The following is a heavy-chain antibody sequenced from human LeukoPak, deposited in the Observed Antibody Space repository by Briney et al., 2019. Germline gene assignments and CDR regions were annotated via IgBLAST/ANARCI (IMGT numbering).Heavy chain of an antibody. J-gene: IGHJ4*02. V-gene: IGHV4-59*08. Sequence: PSETLSLTCTVSGGSISSYYWSWIRQPPEKGLQWIGYIYYSGSTNCNPSLKSRVTISLDTSKNQFSLKLSSVTAADTAVYYCARNFHSYVPAAGFDSWGQGTLVTVSS. CDR3: ARNFHSYVPAAGFDS. CDR2: IYYSGST. CDR1: GGSISSYY. D-gene: IGHD6-13*01.